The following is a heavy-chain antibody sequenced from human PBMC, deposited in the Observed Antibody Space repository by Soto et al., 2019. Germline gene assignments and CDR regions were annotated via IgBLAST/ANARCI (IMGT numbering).Heavy chain of an antibody. D-gene: IGHD3-16*02. J-gene: IGHJ6*02. V-gene: IGHV3-30*18. CDR3: AKSNREVITFGGVIVIPDSYYGMDV. CDR1: GFTFSSYG. Sequence: GGSLRLSCAASGFTFSSYGMHWVRQAPGKGLEWVAVISYDGSNKYYADSGKGRFTISRDNSKNTLYLQMNSLRAEDTAVYFCAKSNREVITFGGVIVIPDSYYGMDVWGQGTTVTVSS. CDR2: ISYDGSNK.